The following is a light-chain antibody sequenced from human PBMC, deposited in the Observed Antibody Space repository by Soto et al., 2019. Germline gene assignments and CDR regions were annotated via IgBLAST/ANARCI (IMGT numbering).Light chain of an antibody. CDR3: QRYDSVPFT. CDR1: QGISNF. V-gene: IGKV1-27*01. Sequence: IQMTQSPSSLSTSLGDRVTITCRASQGISNFLAWYQQKPGKVPSILIYGASTLQSGVPSRFSGSGSGTDFTLAISKVQPEDVETYYCQRYDSVPFTFGGGTKVDIK. J-gene: IGKJ4*01. CDR2: GAS.